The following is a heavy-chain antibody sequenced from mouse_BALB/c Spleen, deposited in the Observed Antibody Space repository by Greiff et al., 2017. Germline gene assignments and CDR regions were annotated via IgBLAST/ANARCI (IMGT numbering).Heavy chain of an antibody. V-gene: IGHV3-6*02. CDR1: GYSITSGYY. CDR3: ARGLTGKDY. Sequence: EVKLMESGPGLVKPSQSLSLTCSVTGYSITSGYYWNWIRQFPGNKLEWMGYISYDGSNKYNPSLKNRISITRDTSKNQFFLKLNSVTTEDTATYYCARGLTGKDYWGQGTTLTVSS. D-gene: IGHD4-1*01. CDR2: ISYDGSN. J-gene: IGHJ2*01.